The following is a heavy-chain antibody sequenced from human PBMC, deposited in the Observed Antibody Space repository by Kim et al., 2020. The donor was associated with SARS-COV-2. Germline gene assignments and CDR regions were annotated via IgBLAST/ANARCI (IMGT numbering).Heavy chain of an antibody. CDR2: IYYSGST. CDR1: GGSISSSSYY. V-gene: IGHV4-39*01. CDR3: ARQGDDSGGYYYYYYYMDV. D-gene: IGHD4-17*01. J-gene: IGHJ6*03. Sequence: SETLSLTCTVSGGSISSSSYYWGWIRQPPGKGLEWIGSIYYSGSTYYNPSLKSRVTISVDTSKNQFSLKLSSVTAADTAVYYCARQGDDSGGYYYYYYYMDVWGKGTTVTVSS.